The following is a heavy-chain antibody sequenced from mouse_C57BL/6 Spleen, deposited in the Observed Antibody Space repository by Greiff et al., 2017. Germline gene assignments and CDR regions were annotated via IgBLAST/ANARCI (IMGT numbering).Heavy chain of an antibody. CDR3: AITTVVATNFDY. CDR2: IDPSDSET. D-gene: IGHD1-1*01. J-gene: IGHJ2*01. V-gene: IGHV1-52*01. CDR1: GYTFTSYW. Sequence: VQLQQSGAELVRPGSSVKLSCKASGYTFTSYWMHWVKQRPIQGLEWIGNIDPSDSETHYNQKFKDKATLTVDKSSSTAYMQLSSLTSEDSAVYYCAITTVVATNFDYWGQGTTLTVSS.